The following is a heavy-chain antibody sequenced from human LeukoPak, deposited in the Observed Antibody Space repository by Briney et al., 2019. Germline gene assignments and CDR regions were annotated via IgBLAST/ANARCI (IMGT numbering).Heavy chain of an antibody. CDR2: STYDGST. CDR1: GGFLSDFS. Sequence: SETLSLTCAVEGGFLSDFSWSWIRQSPGKGLEWIGESTYDGSTRYNPSLRGRVDISVDTSQNQFSLTLISVTAADTAVYYCARDSDILTEHNWFDPWGQGTPVSISS. CDR3: ARDSDILTEHNWFDP. J-gene: IGHJ5*02. V-gene: IGHV4-34*01. D-gene: IGHD3-9*01.